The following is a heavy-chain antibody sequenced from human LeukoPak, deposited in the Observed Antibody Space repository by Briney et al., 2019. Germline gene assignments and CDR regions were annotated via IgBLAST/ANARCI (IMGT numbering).Heavy chain of an antibody. CDR2: ICYSAST. V-gene: IGHV4-31*03. D-gene: IGHD3-10*01. CDR3: ARGGMALLWCGEFNWFDP. J-gene: IGHJ5*02. Sequence: ASETLSLTCTVYGGSISGGDCCWSWLRQRPGKGLEWNGYICYSASTNYNPSPKSRVTISVATSKTQFSLKLSSVTAADTAVYYCARGGMALLWCGEFNWFDPWGQGTLVTVSS. CDR1: GGSISGGDCC.